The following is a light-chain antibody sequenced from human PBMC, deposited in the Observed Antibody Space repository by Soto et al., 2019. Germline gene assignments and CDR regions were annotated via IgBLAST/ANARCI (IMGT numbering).Light chain of an antibody. Sequence: QSALTQTASVSASPGQSITISCTGTHSDVGGYDRVSWSQQHPGKPPKLIIFEVSYRPSGVSNRFSGSKSGNTASLTISGLQPEDEADYYCTSFTSTNTWVFGGGTK. CDR1: HSDVGGYDR. CDR3: TSFTSTNTWV. CDR2: EVS. V-gene: IGLV2-14*01. J-gene: IGLJ3*02.